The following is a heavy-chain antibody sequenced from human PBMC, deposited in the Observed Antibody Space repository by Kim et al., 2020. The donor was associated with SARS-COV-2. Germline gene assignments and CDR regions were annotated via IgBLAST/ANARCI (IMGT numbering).Heavy chain of an antibody. CDR2: ISGRDDST. J-gene: IGHJ3*01. D-gene: IGHD2-15*01. CDR3: AKDKSYCSGGSCFGS. CDR1: GFTFSNYA. Sequence: GGSLRLSCVASGFTFSNYAMSWVRQAPGKGLEWVSTISGRDDSTYYADSVKGRFTISRDNSKNTLYLQMNSLRAEDTAVYYCAKDKSYCSGGSCFGSWGQGTMVIVSS. V-gene: IGHV3-23*01.